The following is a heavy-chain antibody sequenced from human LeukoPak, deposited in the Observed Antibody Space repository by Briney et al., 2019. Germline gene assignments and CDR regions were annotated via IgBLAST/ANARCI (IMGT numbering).Heavy chain of an antibody. V-gene: IGHV4-31*03. CDR1: GGSISSGGYW. CDR3: ARAILTPSGYVWYFDL. J-gene: IGHJ2*01. D-gene: IGHD3-3*01. Sequence: PSETLSLTCTVSGGSISSGGYWWSCIRQHPGKGLEWMGYIYYSGSTYYNPSLKSRVTMSVDTSKNQFSLKLSSVTAADTAVYYCARAILTPSGYVWYFDLGGRGTLVTVSS. CDR2: IYYSGST.